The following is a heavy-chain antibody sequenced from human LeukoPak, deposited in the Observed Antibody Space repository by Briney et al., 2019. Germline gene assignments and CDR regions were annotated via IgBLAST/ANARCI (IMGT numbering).Heavy chain of an antibody. CDR1: GGSISSGSYY. J-gene: IGHJ4*02. CDR3: ARDGYYYGSGSYYMWFDY. Sequence: RPSETLSLTCTVSGGSISSGSYYWSWIRQPAGKGLEWIGRIYTSGSTNYNPSLKSRVTISVDTSKNQFSLKLSSVTAADTAVYYCARDGYYYGSGSYYMWFDYWGQGTLVIVSS. CDR2: IYTSGST. V-gene: IGHV4-61*02. D-gene: IGHD3-10*01.